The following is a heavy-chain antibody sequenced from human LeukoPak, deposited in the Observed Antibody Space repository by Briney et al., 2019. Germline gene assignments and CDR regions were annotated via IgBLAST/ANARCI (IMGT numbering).Heavy chain of an antibody. CDR2: ISYDGSNK. V-gene: IGHV3-30*18. J-gene: IGHJ4*02. CDR1: GFTFSSYG. CDR3: AKASNSGWYISDY. D-gene: IGHD6-19*01. Sequence: GGSLRLSCAASGFTFSSYGMHWVRQAPGKGLEWVAVISYDGSNKYYADSVKGRFTISRDNSKNTLYLQMNSLRAEDTAVYYCAKASNSGWYISDYWGQGTLVTVSS.